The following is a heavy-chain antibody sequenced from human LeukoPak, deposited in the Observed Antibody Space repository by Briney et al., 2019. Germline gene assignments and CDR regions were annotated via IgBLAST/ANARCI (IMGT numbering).Heavy chain of an antibody. CDR2: INHSGST. J-gene: IGHJ4*02. D-gene: IGHD3-16*01. V-gene: IGHV4-34*01. Sequence: KPSETLSLTCAVYGGSFSGYYWSWIRQPPGKGLEWIGEINHSGSTNYNPSLKSRVTISVDTSKNQFSLKLSSVTAADTAVYYCARGRDHIRVRGSPIDYWGQGTLVTVSS. CDR1: GGSFSGYY. CDR3: ARGRDHIRVRGSPIDY.